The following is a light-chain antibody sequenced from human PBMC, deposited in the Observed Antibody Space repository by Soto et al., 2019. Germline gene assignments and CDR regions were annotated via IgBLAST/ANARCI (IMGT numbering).Light chain of an antibody. CDR3: ATCDGTLPGEV. CDR1: TSNIGNNY. V-gene: IGLV1-51*01. Sequence: QSALTQSPSVSAAPGQQVTISCSGSTSNIGNNYVSSYQHLPGPAPKLLIYDNNKRPPGIPDRVSASKSGTSGALDITGLQTGDEAYYYFATCDGTLPGEVFGGGTTLTVL. J-gene: IGLJ2*01. CDR2: DNN.